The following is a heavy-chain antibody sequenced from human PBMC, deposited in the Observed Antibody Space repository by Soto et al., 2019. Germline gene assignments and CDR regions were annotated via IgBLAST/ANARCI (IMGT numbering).Heavy chain of an antibody. CDR2: ISSSASTI. J-gene: IGHJ6*02. D-gene: IGHD3-10*01. CDR3: VRDQWFGELSYYYYGMDV. V-gene: IGHV3-48*03. CDR1: GFTFSSYE. Sequence: PGGSLRLSCAASGFTFSSYEMNWVRQAPGKGLEWVSYISSSASTIYYADSVKGRFTISRDNAKNSLYLQMNSLRAEDTAVYYCVRDQWFGELSYYYYGMDVWGQGTTVTVSS.